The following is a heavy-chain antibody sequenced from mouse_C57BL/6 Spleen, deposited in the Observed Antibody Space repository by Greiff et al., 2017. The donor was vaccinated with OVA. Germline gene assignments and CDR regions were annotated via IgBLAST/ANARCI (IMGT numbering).Heavy chain of an antibody. J-gene: IGHJ3*01. V-gene: IGHV1-15*01. CDR1: GYTFTDYE. CDR2: IDPETGGT. Sequence: VQLQQSGAELVRPGASVTLSCKASGYTFTDYEMHWVKQTPVHGLEWIGAIDPETGGTAYNQKFKGKAILTADKSSSTAYMELRSLTSEDSAVYYCTREGYDGYSAYWGQGTLVTVSA. CDR3: TREGYDGYSAY. D-gene: IGHD2-3*01.